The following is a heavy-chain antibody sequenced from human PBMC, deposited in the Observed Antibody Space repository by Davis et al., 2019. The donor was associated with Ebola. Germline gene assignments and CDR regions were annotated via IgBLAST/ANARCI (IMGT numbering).Heavy chain of an antibody. CDR2: MNPNSGNT. Sequence: AASVKASCKASGYTFTSYDINWVRQATGQGLEWMGWMNPNSGNTGYAQKFQGRVTMTRNTSISTAYMELSSLRSEDTAVYYCARKRGTTVTTDNWFDPWGQGTLVTVSS. CDR3: ARKRGTTVTTDNWFDP. CDR1: GYTFTSYD. J-gene: IGHJ5*02. V-gene: IGHV1-8*01. D-gene: IGHD4-17*01.